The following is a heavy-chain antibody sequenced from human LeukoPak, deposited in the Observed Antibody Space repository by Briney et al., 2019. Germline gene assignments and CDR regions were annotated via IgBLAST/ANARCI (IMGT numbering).Heavy chain of an antibody. J-gene: IGHJ4*02. CDR2: IYTSGST. CDR3: ARGGENVLRYFDWLLYGPNFDY. V-gene: IGHV4-4*07. CDR1: GGSISSYY. Sequence: SETLSLTCTVSGGSISSYYWSWIRQPAGKGLEWIGRIYTSGSTNYNPSLKSRVTISVDTSKNQFSLKLSSVTAADTAVYYCARGGENVLRYFDWLLYGPNFDYWGQGTLVTVSS. D-gene: IGHD3-9*01.